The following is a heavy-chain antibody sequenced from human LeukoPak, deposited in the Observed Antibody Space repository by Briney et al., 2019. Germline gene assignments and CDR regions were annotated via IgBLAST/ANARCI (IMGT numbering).Heavy chain of an antibody. J-gene: IGHJ2*01. CDR2: ITPDGSTT. CDR1: GFTFSHYW. V-gene: IGHV3-74*01. Sequence: GGSLRLSCAASGFTFSHYWMHWVRQAPGKGLVWVSRITPDGSTTSYADSVKGRFTISRDNAQNTLYLQMNSLRAEDTAVYYCARDGDDGGWYFDLWGRGTLVTVSS. CDR3: ARDGDDGGWYFDL. D-gene: IGHD3-16*01.